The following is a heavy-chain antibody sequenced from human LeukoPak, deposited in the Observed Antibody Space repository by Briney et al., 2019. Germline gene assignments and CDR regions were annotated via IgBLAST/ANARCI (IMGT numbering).Heavy chain of an antibody. D-gene: IGHD3-3*01. CDR3: VKGGQRYDFWRFDF. CDR1: GFIFSIYA. J-gene: IGHJ5*01. V-gene: IGHV3-23*01. CDR2: KSGNGGST. Sequence: GGSLRLFCEPSGFIFSIYAMSWVRQSPGGGLEWVSSKSGNGGSTYYANSVKGQFTIARDNSKNTLYIEMNSLREENTALFYCVKGGQRYDFWRFDFWGRGTLVTVSS.